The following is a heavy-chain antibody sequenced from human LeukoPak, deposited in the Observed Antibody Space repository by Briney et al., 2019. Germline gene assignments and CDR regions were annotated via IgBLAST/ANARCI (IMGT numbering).Heavy chain of an antibody. J-gene: IGHJ4*02. CDR1: GDSVSSNSAA. CDR3: ARNSYFDY. CDR2: TYYRSKWFN. Sequence: SQTLSLTCAISGDSVSSNSAAWNGIRQSPSRGLEWLGRTYYRSKWFNDYAESVKSRLTINPDTSKNQFSLQLNSVTPEDTAVYYCARNSYFDYWGQGTLVTVSS. V-gene: IGHV6-1*01.